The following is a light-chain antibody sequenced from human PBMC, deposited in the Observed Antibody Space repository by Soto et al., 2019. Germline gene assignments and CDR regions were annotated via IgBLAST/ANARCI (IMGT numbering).Light chain of an antibody. CDR3: TSFTSSSTWV. J-gene: IGLJ3*02. CDR2: EVS. Sequence: QSVLTQPASVSGSHGQSITISCTGTSSDVGGYNYVSWFQQHPGKAPKLKIYEVSNRPSGVSNRFSGSKSGYTASLTISELQAEDEADYYCTSFTSSSTWVFGGGTKLTVL. CDR1: SSDVGGYNY. V-gene: IGLV2-14*03.